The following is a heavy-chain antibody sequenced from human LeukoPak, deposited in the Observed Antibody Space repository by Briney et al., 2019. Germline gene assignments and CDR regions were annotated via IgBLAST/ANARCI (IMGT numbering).Heavy chain of an antibody. Sequence: GASVKVSCKPSGDTFTGYYIQWVRQAPGQGRECMGWINPNNGGTNSAQKFQGRVTLTRDTSISTAYMELSGLRSDDTAVYYCARGVVAATFSYYMDLWGKGTMVTVSS. V-gene: IGHV1-2*02. CDR3: ARGVVAATFSYYMDL. D-gene: IGHD2-15*01. CDR2: INPNNGGT. J-gene: IGHJ6*03. CDR1: GDTFTGYY.